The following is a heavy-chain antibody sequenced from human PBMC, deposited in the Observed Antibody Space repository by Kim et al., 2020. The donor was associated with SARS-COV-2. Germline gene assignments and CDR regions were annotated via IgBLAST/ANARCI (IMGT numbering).Heavy chain of an antibody. J-gene: IGHJ6*02. CDR2: IKSKTDGGTT. Sequence: GGSLRLSCAASGFTFSNAWMSWVRQAPGKGLEWVGRIKSKTDGGTTDYAAPVKGRFTISRDDSKNTLYLQMNSLKTEDTAVYYCTTRRGLRDKALLWFGELRPIYYYYGMDVWGQGTTVTVSS. CDR1: GFTFSNAW. CDR3: TTRRGLRDKALLWFGELRPIYYYYGMDV. D-gene: IGHD3-10*01. V-gene: IGHV3-15*01.